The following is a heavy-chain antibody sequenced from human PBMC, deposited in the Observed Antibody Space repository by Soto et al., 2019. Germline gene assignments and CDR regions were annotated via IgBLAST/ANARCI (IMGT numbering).Heavy chain of an antibody. D-gene: IGHD6-25*01. J-gene: IGHJ4*02. CDR3: ARGRGPYSSGSYWNY. CDR2: INHSGST. CDR1: GGSFSGYY. Sequence: QVQLQQWGAGLLKPSETLSLTCAVYGGSFSGYYWSWIRQPPGKGLEWMGEINHSGSTNYTPSIKSRFSIAVDTSKNQFSQEPSSVTAVATAVYYCARGRGPYSSGSYWNYWGQGTLVTVSA. V-gene: IGHV4-34*01.